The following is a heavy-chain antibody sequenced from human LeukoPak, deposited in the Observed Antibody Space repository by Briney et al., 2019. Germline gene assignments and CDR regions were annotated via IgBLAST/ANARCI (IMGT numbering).Heavy chain of an antibody. V-gene: IGHV3-11*01. CDR1: GFTFSDDY. D-gene: IGHD4-17*01. J-gene: IGHJ4*02. Sequence: PGGALILSCAASGFTFSDDYMSWSRQAPGKGPEWVSYISSDGSTIFYADSVKGRFTISRDNAKNSLFLQTNSLRAEDMAVYYCARERTTVRYWGQGTLVTVSS. CDR3: ARERTTVRY. CDR2: ISSDGSTI.